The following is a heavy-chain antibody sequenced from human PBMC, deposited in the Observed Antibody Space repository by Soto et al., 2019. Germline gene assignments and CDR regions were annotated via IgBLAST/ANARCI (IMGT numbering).Heavy chain of an antibody. Sequence: QVQLVESGGGVVQPGRSLRLSCAASGFTFNSCGMHWVRQAPGKGLEWVAVISSYGSNTYYADSVKGRFTISRDNSKNTLYLQMNSLRAEDTAVYYCAKESRRSRTGIWGNVEQLNNYLDYWGQGTLVTVSS. V-gene: IGHV3-30*18. J-gene: IGHJ4*02. CDR3: AKESRRSRTGIWGNVEQLNNYLDY. CDR2: ISSYGSNT. D-gene: IGHD3-16*01. CDR1: GFTFNSCG.